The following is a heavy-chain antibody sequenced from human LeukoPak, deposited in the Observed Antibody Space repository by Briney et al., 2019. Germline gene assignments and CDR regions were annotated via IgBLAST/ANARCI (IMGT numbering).Heavy chain of an antibody. CDR1: GGSFSGYY. CDR2: INHSGST. CDR3: ARDPDF. J-gene: IGHJ4*02. V-gene: IGHV4-34*01. Sequence: SETLSLTCAVYGGSFSGYYWSWIRQPPGKGLEWIGEINHSGSTNYNPSLKSRVTISVDTSKNQFSLKLSSVTAADTAVYYCARDPDFWGQGTLVTVSS.